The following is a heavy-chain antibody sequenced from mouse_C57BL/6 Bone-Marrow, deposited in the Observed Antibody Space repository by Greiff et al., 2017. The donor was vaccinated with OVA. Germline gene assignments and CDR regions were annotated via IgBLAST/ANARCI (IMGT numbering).Heavy chain of an antibody. J-gene: IGHJ4*01. CDR1: GYAFTNYL. CDR2: INPGSGGT. Sequence: QVQLQQSGAELVRPGTSVKVSCKASGYAFTNYLIEWVKQRPGQGLEWIGVINPGSGGTDYNEKFKGKATLTSDKSSSTAYMQLSSLTSEDSAVYCCARAGVLDYWGQGTSVTVSS. V-gene: IGHV1-54*01. CDR3: ARAGVLDY. D-gene: IGHD4-1*01.